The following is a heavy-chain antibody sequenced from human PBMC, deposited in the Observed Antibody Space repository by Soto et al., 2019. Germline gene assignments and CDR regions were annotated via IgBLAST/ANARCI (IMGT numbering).Heavy chain of an antibody. CDR1: CYTFTSYG. J-gene: IGHJ5*02. V-gene: IGHV1-18*01. Sequence: GASVKVSCKSSCYTFTSYGISLFRQSPGRWLECMLWISAYNGNTNYAQKLQGRVTMTTDTSTSTAYMELRSLRSDDTAVYYCARMAYYDILTGYYISALSWFDTWGQGTLVTVSS. CDR2: ISAYNGNT. D-gene: IGHD3-9*01. CDR3: ARMAYYDILTGYYISALSWFDT.